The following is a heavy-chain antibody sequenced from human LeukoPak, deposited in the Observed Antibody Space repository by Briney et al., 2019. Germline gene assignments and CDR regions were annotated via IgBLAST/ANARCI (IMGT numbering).Heavy chain of an antibody. D-gene: IGHD1-26*01. CDR1: GFTFSSYG. Sequence: GGSLRLFCAASGFTFSSYGMSWVRQAPGKGLEWVSAISGSGGTTYYADSVKGRFTISRDNAKNSLYLQMNSLRAEDTAVYYCARAFRGREFDYWGQGTLVTVSS. CDR3: ARAFRGREFDY. J-gene: IGHJ4*02. CDR2: ISGSGGTT. V-gene: IGHV3-23*01.